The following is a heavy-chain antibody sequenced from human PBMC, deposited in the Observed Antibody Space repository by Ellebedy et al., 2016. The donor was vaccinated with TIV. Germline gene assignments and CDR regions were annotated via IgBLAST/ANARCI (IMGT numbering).Heavy chain of an antibody. D-gene: IGHD7-27*01. Sequence: GGSLRLSXAASGFTFDDYAMHWGRQAPGKGLEWVSGISWRGHYIGYADSVRGRFTISRGNAKNSLYLQMNSLRIEDTAVYYCTKDLLRGIWGGSGRDYWGQGTLVTVSS. CDR2: ISWRGHYI. J-gene: IGHJ4*02. CDR3: TKDLLRGIWGGSGRDY. CDR1: GFTFDDYA. V-gene: IGHV3-9*01.